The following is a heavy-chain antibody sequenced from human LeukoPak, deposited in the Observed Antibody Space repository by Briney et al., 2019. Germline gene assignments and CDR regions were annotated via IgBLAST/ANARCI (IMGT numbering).Heavy chain of an antibody. J-gene: IGHJ5*02. CDR2: ISSSGSTI. CDR1: GFTFSSYE. D-gene: IGHD3-22*01. Sequence: PGGSLRLSCAASGFTFSSYEMNWVRQAPGKGLEWVSYISSSGSTIYYADSVKGRFTISRDNSKNTLYLQMNSLRAEDTAVYYCAKDHEYYYDSSGQMEVGDWFDPWGQGTLVTVSS. V-gene: IGHV3-48*03. CDR3: AKDHEYYYDSSGQMEVGDWFDP.